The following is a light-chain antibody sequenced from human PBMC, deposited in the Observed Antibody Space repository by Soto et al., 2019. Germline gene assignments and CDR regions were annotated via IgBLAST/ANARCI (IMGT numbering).Light chain of an antibody. CDR1: QSVSSSY. CDR3: QTYGSSTWT. CDR2: GAS. V-gene: IGKV3-20*01. J-gene: IGKJ1*01. Sequence: EIGLTQSPGTLSLSPGERATLSCRASQSVSSSYLAWYQQKPGQAPKLLIYGASSRATGIPARFSGSGSGTDFTLTISRLQPEDFSVYYCQTYGSSTWTFGQGTKVEIK.